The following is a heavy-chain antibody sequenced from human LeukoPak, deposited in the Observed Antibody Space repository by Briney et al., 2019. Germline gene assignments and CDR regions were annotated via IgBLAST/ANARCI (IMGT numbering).Heavy chain of an antibody. V-gene: IGHV3-23*01. Sequence: PGGSLRLFCVASGITFSTYTMSWVRQAPGKGLEWVSVIIGGDGRTYYADSVKGRFTISRDNAKNSLYLQMNSLRAEDTAVYYCARDFEQWLVQGGYYFDYWGQGTLVTVSS. CDR3: ARDFEQWLVQGGYYFDY. J-gene: IGHJ4*02. CDR2: IIGGDGRT. CDR1: GITFSTYT. D-gene: IGHD6-19*01.